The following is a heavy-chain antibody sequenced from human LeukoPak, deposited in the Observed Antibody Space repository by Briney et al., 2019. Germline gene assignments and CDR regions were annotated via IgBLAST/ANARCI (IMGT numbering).Heavy chain of an antibody. Sequence: ASVKVSCKASGGTFSSYAISWVRQAPGQGLEWMGGIIPIFGTANYAQKFQGRVTITADESTSTAYMELSSLRSEDTAVYYCTTGLGKTDIDYWGQGTLVTVSS. D-gene: IGHD1-14*01. CDR1: GGTFSSYA. CDR3: TTGLGKTDIDY. CDR2: IIPIFGTA. J-gene: IGHJ4*02. V-gene: IGHV1-69*13.